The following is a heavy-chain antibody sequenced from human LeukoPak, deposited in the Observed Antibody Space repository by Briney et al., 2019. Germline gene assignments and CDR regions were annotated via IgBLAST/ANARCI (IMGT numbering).Heavy chain of an antibody. J-gene: IGHJ4*02. Sequence: PSETLSLTCTVSGGSINPYYWSWIRQPPGKGLEYIGYISYTGSTNSNPSLKSRLTISVDTSKNQVSLKLRSVTAADTAVYYCARIHDYGDYAFDKWGQGTLVTVSS. CDR3: ARIHDYGDYAFDK. CDR1: GGSINPYY. CDR2: ISYTGST. D-gene: IGHD4-17*01. V-gene: IGHV4-59*08.